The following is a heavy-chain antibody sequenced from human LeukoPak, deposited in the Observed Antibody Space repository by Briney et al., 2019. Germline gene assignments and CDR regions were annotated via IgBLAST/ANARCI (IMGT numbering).Heavy chain of an antibody. CDR3: ARHAVDYDVNGPFVY. Sequence: SETLTLTCTVCCRSISSSSYYCGWIRQPPGKGLEWIGSIYYSGSTYYNPSLKSRVTISVDTSKNQFSLKMSSVIAAETALYNSARHAVDYDVNGPFVYWGQGTLVTVSS. CDR2: IYYSGST. J-gene: IGHJ4*02. V-gene: IGHV4-39*01. CDR1: CRSISSSSYY. D-gene: IGHD3-10*02.